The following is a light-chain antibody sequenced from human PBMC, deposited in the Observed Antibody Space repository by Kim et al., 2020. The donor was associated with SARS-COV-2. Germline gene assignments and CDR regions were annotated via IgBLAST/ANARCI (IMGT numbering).Light chain of an antibody. CDR3: QQYGSSPRT. J-gene: IGKJ1*01. CDR1: QSVSNY. CDR2: GAS. V-gene: IGKV3-20*01. Sequence: LSPGERAPLSCRASQSVSNYLAWYQQKPGQAPRLLIYGASSRATGIPDRFSGGGSGTDFTLTISRLEPEDFAVYYCQQYGSSPRTFGQGTKVEIK.